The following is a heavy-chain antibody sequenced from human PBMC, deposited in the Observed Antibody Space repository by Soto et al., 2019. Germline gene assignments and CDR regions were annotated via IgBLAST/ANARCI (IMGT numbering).Heavy chain of an antibody. Sequence: SETLSLTCAVSGGSISSSNWWSWVRQPPGKGLEWIGEIYHSGSTNYNPSLKSRVTISVDKSKNQFSLKLSSVTAADTAVYYCARSKRFGELPSYYFDYWGQGTLVTVSS. D-gene: IGHD3-10*01. CDR3: ARSKRFGELPSYYFDY. J-gene: IGHJ4*02. CDR1: GGSISSSNW. V-gene: IGHV4-4*02. CDR2: IYHSGST.